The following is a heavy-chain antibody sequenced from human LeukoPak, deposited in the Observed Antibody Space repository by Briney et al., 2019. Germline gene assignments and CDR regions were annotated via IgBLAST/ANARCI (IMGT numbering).Heavy chain of an antibody. D-gene: IGHD3-10*01. V-gene: IGHV3-23*01. Sequence: GGSLRLSCAASGFTFSSYAMSWVRQAPGKGLEWVSAISGSGGSTYYADSVKGRFTISKDNSKNRLCLQMNSLRAEDTAVYYCAKATSGEGFGNRWFDPWGEGTLVTVYS. CDR1: GFTFSSYA. CDR3: AKATSGEGFGNRWFDP. J-gene: IGHJ5*02. CDR2: ISGSGGST.